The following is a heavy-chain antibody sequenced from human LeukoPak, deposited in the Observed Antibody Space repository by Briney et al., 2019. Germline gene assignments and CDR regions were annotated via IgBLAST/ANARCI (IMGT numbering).Heavy chain of an antibody. J-gene: IGHJ4*02. D-gene: IGHD3-22*01. CDR1: GYTFTSYG. Sequence: REASVKASCKASGYTFTSYGISWVRQAPGQGLEWMGWISAYNGNTNYAQKLQGRVTMTTDTSTSTAYMELRSLRSDDTAVYYCARDPSNSSGFHPHSDYWGQGTLVTVSS. CDR3: ARDPSNSSGFHPHSDY. V-gene: IGHV1-18*01. CDR2: ISAYNGNT.